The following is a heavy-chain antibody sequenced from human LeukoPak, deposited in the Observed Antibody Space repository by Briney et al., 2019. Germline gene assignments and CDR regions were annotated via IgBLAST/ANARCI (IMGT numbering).Heavy chain of an antibody. CDR2: IGGSGSNT. CDR1: GFTFSSYA. CDR3: AKCSSGWLFDY. Sequence: GGSLRLSCAASGFTFSSYAMSWVRQAPEKGLEWVSGIGGSGSNTYYVDSVKGRFTISRDNSKNTLYLQMNSLRADDTAVYYCAKCSSGWLFDYWGQGTLVTVSS. V-gene: IGHV3-23*01. J-gene: IGHJ4*02. D-gene: IGHD6-19*01.